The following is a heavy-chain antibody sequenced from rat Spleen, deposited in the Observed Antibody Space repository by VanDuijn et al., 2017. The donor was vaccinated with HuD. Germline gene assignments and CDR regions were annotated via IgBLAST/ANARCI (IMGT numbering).Heavy chain of an antibody. CDR1: GFTFNDYY. J-gene: IGHJ4*01. V-gene: IGHV5-7*01. CDR2: ISYDGSDT. CDR3: TRVDGYYRTMDA. Sequence: EVQLVESGGGLVQPGGSMNLSCAASGFTFNDYYMAWVRQAPTKGLEWVATISYDGSDTYYRGSVKGRFTISRDNAKNTQYLQMDSLRSEDTATYYCTRVDGYYRTMDAWGQGTSVTVSS. D-gene: IGHD1-12*03.